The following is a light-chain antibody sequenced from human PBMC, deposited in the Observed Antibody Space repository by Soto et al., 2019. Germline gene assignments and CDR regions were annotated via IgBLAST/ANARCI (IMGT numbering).Light chain of an antibody. CDR3: QQYGSSPTWT. J-gene: IGKJ1*01. CDR1: QSVSSNY. V-gene: IGKV3-20*01. CDR2: GAS. Sequence: ESVLTQSPGTLSLSPGERAPLSCRASQSVSSNYLAWYQQKPGQAPRLLIYGASTRATGIPDRFSGSGSGTDFTLTISGLEPEDSAVYYCQQYGSSPTWTFGQGTKVDIK.